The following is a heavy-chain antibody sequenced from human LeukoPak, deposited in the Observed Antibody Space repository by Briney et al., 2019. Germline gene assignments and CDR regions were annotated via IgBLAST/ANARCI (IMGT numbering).Heavy chain of an antibody. V-gene: IGHV3-7*01. CDR3: ARPLTGYYTYYYYGMDV. D-gene: IGHD3-9*01. CDR2: IKQDGSEK. CDR1: GFTFSSYW. Sequence: GGSLRLSCAASGFTFSSYWMSWVRQAPGKGLEWVANIKQDGSEKYYVDSVKGRFTISRDNAENSLYLQMNSLRAEDTAVYYCARPLTGYYTYYYYGMDVWGQGTTVTVSS. J-gene: IGHJ6*02.